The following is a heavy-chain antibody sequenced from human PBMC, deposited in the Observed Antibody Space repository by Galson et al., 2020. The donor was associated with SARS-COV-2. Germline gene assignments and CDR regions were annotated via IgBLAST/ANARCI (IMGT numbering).Heavy chain of an antibody. J-gene: IGHJ5*02. CDR2: IYYSGST. CDR1: GGSISSSSYY. Sequence: SETLSLTCTVSGGSISSSSYYWGWIRQPPGKGLEWIGSIYYSGSTYYNPSLKSRVTISVNTSKNQFSLKLSSVTAADTAVYYCARQRGSSGWYRGWFDPWGQGTLVTVSS. D-gene: IGHD6-19*01. V-gene: IGHV4-39*01. CDR3: ARQRGSSGWYRGWFDP.